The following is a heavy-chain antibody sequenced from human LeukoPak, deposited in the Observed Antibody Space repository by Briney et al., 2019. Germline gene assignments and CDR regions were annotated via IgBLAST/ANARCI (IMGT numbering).Heavy chain of an antibody. Sequence: GASVKVSCRVSGYILTELSIHWVRQAPGKGLEWMGSFDPENAKTMSAQTFQGRVTITRNTSISTAYMELSSLRSEDTAVYYCARTYSSGWDYYYYMDVWGKGTTVTVSS. CDR2: FDPENAKT. D-gene: IGHD6-19*01. V-gene: IGHV1-24*01. CDR3: ARTYSSGWDYYYYMDV. CDR1: GYILTELS. J-gene: IGHJ6*03.